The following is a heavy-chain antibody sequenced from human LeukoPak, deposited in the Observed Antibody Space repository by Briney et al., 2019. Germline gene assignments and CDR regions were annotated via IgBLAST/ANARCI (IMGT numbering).Heavy chain of an antibody. CDR3: ARERLRYFESRYYMDV. CDR1: GGSISSSSYY. Sequence: SETLSLTCTVSGGSISSSSYYWGWIRQPPGKGLEWIGSTYYSGSTYYNPSLKSRVTISVDTSKNQFSLKLSSVTAADTAVYYCARERLRYFESRYYMDVWGKGTTVTVSS. J-gene: IGHJ6*03. D-gene: IGHD3-9*01. CDR2: TYYSGST. V-gene: IGHV4-39*07.